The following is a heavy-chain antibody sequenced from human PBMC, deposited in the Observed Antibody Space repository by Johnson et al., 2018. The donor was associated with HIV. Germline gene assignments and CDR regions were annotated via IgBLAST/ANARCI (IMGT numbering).Heavy chain of an antibody. V-gene: IGHV3-11*01. J-gene: IGHJ3*02. CDR1: GFTFSDYY. CDR2: ISTGGGTI. Sequence: QVQLVESGGGLVKPGGSLRLSCAASGFTFSDYYMSWIRQAPGKGLEWVSYISTGGGTIYYATLVKGRFTISRDNAKNSLYLQMNSLRVEDTAMYYCARDQDWELHWRFNPDVFDIWGQGTMVTVSS. D-gene: IGHD1-26*01. CDR3: ARDQDWELHWRFNPDVFDI.